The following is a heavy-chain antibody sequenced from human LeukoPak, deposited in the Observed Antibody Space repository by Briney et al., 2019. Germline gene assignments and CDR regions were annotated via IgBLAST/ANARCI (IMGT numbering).Heavy chain of an antibody. D-gene: IGHD4/OR15-4a*01. CDR3: ARAPIYGGYVDY. CDR2: ISAYNGNT. J-gene: IGHJ4*02. Sequence: GASVKVSCKASGYTFTSYGISWVRQAPGQGLEWMGWISAYNGNTNYAQKLQGRVTMTRNTSISTAYMELSSLRSEDTAVYYCARAPIYGGYVDYWGQGTLVTVSS. CDR1: GYTFTSYG. V-gene: IGHV1-18*01.